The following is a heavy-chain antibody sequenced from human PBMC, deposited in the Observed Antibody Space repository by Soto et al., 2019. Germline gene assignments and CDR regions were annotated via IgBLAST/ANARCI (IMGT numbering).Heavy chain of an antibody. Sequence: SETLSLTCTVSGGSIRDSYWTWIRQPPGKGLEWIGYISSSGSTNYNPSLKSRVTISVDTSKNQFSLKLSSVTAADTAVYYCARRYGGNLDYWGQGTLVTVSS. J-gene: IGHJ4*02. CDR3: ARRYGGNLDY. CDR1: GGSIRDSY. D-gene: IGHD1-26*01. V-gene: IGHV4-59*08. CDR2: ISSSGST.